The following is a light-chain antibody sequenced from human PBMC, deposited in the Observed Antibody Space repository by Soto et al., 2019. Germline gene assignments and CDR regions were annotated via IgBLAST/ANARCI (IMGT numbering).Light chain of an antibody. Sequence: QSVLTQPPSASAPLGASVTLTCTLSSGYSNFKVDWYQQRPGKGPRFVMRVGTGGIEGSKGDGIPDRFSVLGLGLNRYLTIKNIQEEDESDYHCGADHGSGSNSVYVFGTGTKVTVL. V-gene: IGLV9-49*01. CDR1: SGYSNFK. J-gene: IGLJ1*01. CDR2: VGTGGIEG. CDR3: GADHGSGSNSVYV.